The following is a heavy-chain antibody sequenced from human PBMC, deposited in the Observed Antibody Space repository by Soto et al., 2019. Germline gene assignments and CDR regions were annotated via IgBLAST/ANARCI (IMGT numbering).Heavy chain of an antibody. CDR1: GYSFTSYW. CDR3: ASGRGRMATTYFDY. D-gene: IGHD1-1*01. J-gene: IGHJ4*02. Sequence: PEESLNISCKVSGYSFTSYWIVWVLQMPGKGLEWMGIIYPGDSDTRYSPSFQGQVTISADKSISTAYLQWSSLKASDTAMYYCASGRGRMATTYFDYWGQGTMVTVSS. V-gene: IGHV5-51*01. CDR2: IYPGDSDT.